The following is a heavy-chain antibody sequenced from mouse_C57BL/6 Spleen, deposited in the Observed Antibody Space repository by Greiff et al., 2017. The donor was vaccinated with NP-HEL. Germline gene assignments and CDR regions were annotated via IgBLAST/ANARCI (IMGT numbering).Heavy chain of an antibody. J-gene: IGHJ4*01. CDR1: GFTFSDYY. V-gene: IGHV5-12*01. CDR2: ISNGGGST. Sequence: EVNLVESGGGLVQPGGSLKLSCAASGFTFSDYYMYWVRQTPEKRLEWVAYISNGGGSTYYPDTVKGRFTISRDNAKNTLYLQMSRLKSEDTAMYYCARPFTTVVATGAMDYWGQGTSVTVSS. CDR3: ARPFTTVVATGAMDY. D-gene: IGHD1-1*01.